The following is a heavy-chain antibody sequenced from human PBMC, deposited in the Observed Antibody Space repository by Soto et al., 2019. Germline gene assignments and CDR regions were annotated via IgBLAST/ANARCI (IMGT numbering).Heavy chain of an antibody. D-gene: IGHD3-10*01. CDR2: IYSGGST. J-gene: IGHJ4*02. V-gene: IGHV3-66*01. CDR1: GFTTSSIY. CDR3: ATVVRFGDLAY. Sequence: EVQLVESGGGLVQPGGSLRLSCAVSGFTTSSIYMSWVRQAPGKGLEWVSVIYSGGSTYYADSVKGRFTISRDNSKNTLYLQMNSLRAGDTAVYYCATVVRFGDLAYWGQGALVTVYS.